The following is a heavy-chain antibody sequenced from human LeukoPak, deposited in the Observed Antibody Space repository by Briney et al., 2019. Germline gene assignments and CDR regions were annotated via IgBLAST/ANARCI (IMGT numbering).Heavy chain of an antibody. V-gene: IGHV4-39*07. J-gene: IGHJ6*03. Sequence: PSETLSLTCTVSGGSVGSSPYYWAWVRQPPGRELDWIGSVSYSGRPSYTPSLESRVTISVDTSKNQFSLKLSSVTAADTAVYYCARLAAGVTMYYYYYMDVWGKGTTVTVSS. CDR2: VSYSGRP. CDR3: ARLAAGVTMYYYYYMDV. D-gene: IGHD4-17*01. CDR1: GGSVGSSPYY.